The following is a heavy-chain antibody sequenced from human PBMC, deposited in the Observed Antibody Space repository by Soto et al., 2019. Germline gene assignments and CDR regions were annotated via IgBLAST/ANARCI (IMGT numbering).Heavy chain of an antibody. Sequence: QVQLQESGPGLVKPSQTLSLTCTVSGGSISSGDYYWSWIRQPPGKGLEWIGYIYDSGSTYYNQSLKSRVTISVDTSKNQFSLKLSSVTAADTAVYYCARNSVAQRGWFDPWGQGTLVTVSS. V-gene: IGHV4-30-4*01. CDR3: ARNSVAQRGWFDP. CDR1: GGSISSGDYY. CDR2: IYDSGST. J-gene: IGHJ5*02. D-gene: IGHD1-7*01.